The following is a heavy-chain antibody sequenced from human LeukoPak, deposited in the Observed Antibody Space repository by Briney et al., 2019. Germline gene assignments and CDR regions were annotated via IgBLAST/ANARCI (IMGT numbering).Heavy chain of an antibody. J-gene: IGHJ3*02. CDR1: GGSISSYY. Sequence: SETLSLTCTVSGGSISSYYWSWIRQPPGKGLEWIGYIYYSGSTNYNPSLKSRVTISVDTSKNQFSLKLSSVTAADTAVYYYARVSLDAFDIWGQGTMVTVSS. CDR2: IYYSGST. V-gene: IGHV4-59*01. CDR3: ARVSLDAFDI.